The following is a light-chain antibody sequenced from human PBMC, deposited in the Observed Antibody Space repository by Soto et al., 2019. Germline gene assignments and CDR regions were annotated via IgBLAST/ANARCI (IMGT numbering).Light chain of an antibody. Sequence: DVQMTQSPSSLSASVGDRVTITCRASQDIDIFLNWYHQKPGRAPNLLVYGASTLQEGVPSRFTGSGSGTDFSLTISGLQPEDFATYYCQQYNSYSQTFGQGTKVDIK. CDR3: QQYNSYSQT. CDR1: QDIDIF. J-gene: IGKJ1*01. V-gene: IGKV1-39*01. CDR2: GAS.